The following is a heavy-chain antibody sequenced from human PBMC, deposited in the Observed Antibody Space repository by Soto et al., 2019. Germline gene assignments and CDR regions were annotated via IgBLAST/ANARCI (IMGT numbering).Heavy chain of an antibody. CDR1: GGTFSSYA. D-gene: IGHD7-27*01. CDR3: ASQLTGDYYYYGMDV. CDR2: IIPIFGTA. Sequence: QVQLVQSGAEVKKPGSSVKVSCKASGGTFSSYAISWVRQAPGQGLEWMGGIIPIFGTADYAQKFQGRVTITADEPTSTAYMELSSLRSEDTAVYSCASQLTGDYYYYGMDVWGQGTTVTVSS. J-gene: IGHJ6*02. V-gene: IGHV1-69*12.